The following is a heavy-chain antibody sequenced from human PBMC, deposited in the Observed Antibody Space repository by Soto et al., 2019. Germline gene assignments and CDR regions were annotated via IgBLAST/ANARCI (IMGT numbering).Heavy chain of an antibody. J-gene: IGHJ4*02. CDR3: AKDGSHTVDY. CDR1: GFTFSHYA. V-gene: IGHV3-30*18. CDR2: MSYDGSNE. D-gene: IGHD1-26*01. Sequence: QVQLVESGGGVVQPGRSLRLSCAASGFTFSHYAMHWVRQAPGKGLEWVALMSYDGSNEYYADSVKGRFTISRDNSKNTLYLQMHSLRAEDTAVYYGAKDGSHTVDYWGQGTLCPVSA.